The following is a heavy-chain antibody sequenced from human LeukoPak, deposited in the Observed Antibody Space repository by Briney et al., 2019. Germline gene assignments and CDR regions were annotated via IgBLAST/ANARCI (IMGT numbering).Heavy chain of an antibody. V-gene: IGHV3-21*01. Sequence: GGSLRLSCTASGFTLSPYSMNWVRQAPGKGLEWVSSISGTSNYIYYADSVKGRFTISRDNAKNSLYLQMDSLRAEDTAVYYCARDLEYISSWSAYYFDYWGQGILVTVSS. J-gene: IGHJ4*02. CDR2: ISGTSNYI. D-gene: IGHD6-13*01. CDR3: ARDLEYISSWSAYYFDY. CDR1: GFTLSPYS.